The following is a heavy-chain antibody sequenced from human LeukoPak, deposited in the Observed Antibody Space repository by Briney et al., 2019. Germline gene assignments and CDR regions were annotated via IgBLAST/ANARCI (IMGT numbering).Heavy chain of an antibody. D-gene: IGHD4-17*01. CDR1: DSTSGTNA. CDR2: ISSSSSYI. Sequence: PGGSLRFSCQASDSTSGTNAITGVGRLQGRGLEWVSSISSSSSYIYYADSVKGRFTISRDNAKNSLYLQMNSLRAEDTAVYYCAREGILEYGDSWGQGTLVTVSS. V-gene: IGHV3-21*01. J-gene: IGHJ4*02. CDR3: AREGILEYGDS.